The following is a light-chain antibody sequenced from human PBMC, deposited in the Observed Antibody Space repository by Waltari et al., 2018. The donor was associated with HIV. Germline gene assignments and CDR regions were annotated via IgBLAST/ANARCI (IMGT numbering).Light chain of an antibody. J-gene: IGLJ3*02. Sequence: QSVLTQPPSTSGTPGQRVVISCSGSTSNIGKNYVCWYRQFPGKAPKLLIYRNNQRPSGVPDRFSGSKSGTSASLASSGLRSEDEADYFCAVWDDSLSGLWVFGGGTKLTVL. CDR3: AVWDDSLSGLWV. CDR1: TSNIGKNY. V-gene: IGLV1-47*01. CDR2: RNN.